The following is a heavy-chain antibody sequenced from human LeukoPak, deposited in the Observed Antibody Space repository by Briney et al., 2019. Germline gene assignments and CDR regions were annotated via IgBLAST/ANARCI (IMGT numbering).Heavy chain of an antibody. J-gene: IGHJ4*02. CDR1: GGSISSSSYY. Sequence: SETLSLTCTVSGGSISSSSYYWGWIRQPPGKGLEWIGSIYYSGSTYYNPSLKSRVTISVDTSKNQFSLKLSSVTAADTTVYYCASRAYYYDSSGYGPFDYWGQGTLVTVSS. CDR3: ASRAYYYDSSGYGPFDY. V-gene: IGHV4-39*01. CDR2: IYYSGST. D-gene: IGHD3-22*01.